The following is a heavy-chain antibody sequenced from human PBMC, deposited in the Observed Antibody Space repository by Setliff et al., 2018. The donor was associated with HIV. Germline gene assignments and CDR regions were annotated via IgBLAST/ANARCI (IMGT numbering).Heavy chain of an antibody. CDR1: GGSMSGYY. Sequence: PSETLSLTCSVSGGSMSGYYWSWIRQPPGRGLEWIGYVSYSGDTNYNPSLKSRVTISIDTSKNQFSLRVNSVTAADTALYSCARHGGGYSYGSFDFWSQGTQVTVSS. V-gene: IGHV4-59*08. J-gene: IGHJ4*02. CDR2: VSYSGDT. D-gene: IGHD5-18*01. CDR3: ARHGGGYSYGSFDF.